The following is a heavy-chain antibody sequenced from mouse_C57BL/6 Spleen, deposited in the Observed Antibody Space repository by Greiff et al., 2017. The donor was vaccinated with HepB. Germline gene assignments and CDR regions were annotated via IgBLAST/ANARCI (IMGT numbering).Heavy chain of an antibody. D-gene: IGHD4-1*01. Sequence: VQLQESGGGLVKPGGSLKLSCAASGFTFSSYAMSWVRQTPEKRLEWVATISDGGSYTYYPDNVKGRFTISRDNAKNNLYLQMSHLKSEDTAMYYCAREGTGTSWYFDVWGTGTTVTVSS. CDR2: ISDGGSYT. CDR3: AREGTGTSWYFDV. CDR1: GFTFSSYA. V-gene: IGHV5-4*01. J-gene: IGHJ1*03.